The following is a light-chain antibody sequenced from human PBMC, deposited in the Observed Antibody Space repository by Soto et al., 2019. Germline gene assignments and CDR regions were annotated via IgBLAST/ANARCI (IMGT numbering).Light chain of an antibody. Sequence: QSALTQPPSASGTPGQRVTISCSGSSSNIGSNYVYWYQQLPGTAPKLLIYSNNQRPSGVPDRFSGSKSGTSASLAISGLRSEDEADYYCAAWDDSLSGPWVFGGGTKVTVL. J-gene: IGLJ3*02. CDR1: SSNIGSNY. CDR3: AAWDDSLSGPWV. CDR2: SNN. V-gene: IGLV1-47*02.